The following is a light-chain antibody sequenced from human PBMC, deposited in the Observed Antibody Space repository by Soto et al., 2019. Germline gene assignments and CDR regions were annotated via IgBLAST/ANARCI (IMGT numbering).Light chain of an antibody. J-gene: IGLJ1*01. CDR1: SSDVGSYNL. V-gene: IGLV2-23*01. CDR3: CSYAGNSDV. Sequence: QSALTQPASVPGSPGQSITISCTGTSSDVGSYNLVSWYQQHPGKAPKLMIYEGSKRPSGVSSRFSGSKSGNTASLTISGLQAEDEADYYCCSYAGNSDVFGTGTKVTVL. CDR2: EGS.